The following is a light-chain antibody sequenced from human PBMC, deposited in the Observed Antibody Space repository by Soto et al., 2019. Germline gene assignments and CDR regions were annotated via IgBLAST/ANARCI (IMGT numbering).Light chain of an antibody. CDR3: TSVSSTTRVT. CDR1: SSDVANYNF. J-gene: IGLJ2*01. Sequence: QLVLTQPASVSGSPGQSITISCTGTSSDVANYNFVSWYQQHPGKAPKLVIYEVGNRPSGVSNRFSGSKSGNTASLTISGLQVEDEASYYCTSVSSTTRVTFGGGTKVTVL. V-gene: IGLV2-14*01. CDR2: EVG.